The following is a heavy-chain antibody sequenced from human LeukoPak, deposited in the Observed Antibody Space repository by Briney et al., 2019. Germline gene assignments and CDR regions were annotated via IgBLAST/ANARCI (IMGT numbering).Heavy chain of an antibody. D-gene: IGHD3-9*01. CDR1: GFTFSSYG. V-gene: IGHV3-30*02. CDR2: IRYDGSNK. CDR3: AKDAPDINWFDP. Sequence: GGSLRLSCAASGFTFSSYGMHWVRQAPGKGLEWVAFIRYDGSNKYYADSVKGRFTISRDNSKNTLYLQMNSLRAEDTAVYYCAKDAPDINWFDPWGQGTLVTVSS. J-gene: IGHJ5*02.